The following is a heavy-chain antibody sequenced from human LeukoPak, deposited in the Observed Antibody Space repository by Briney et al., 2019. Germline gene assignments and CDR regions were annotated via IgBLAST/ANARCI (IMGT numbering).Heavy chain of an antibody. CDR1: GFTFSSYA. CDR2: ISGSGGST. CDR3: AKTYFYGYNSFADTNYFDY. V-gene: IGHV3-23*01. D-gene: IGHD5-24*01. Sequence: EPGGSLRLSCAASGFTFSSYAMSWVRQAPGKGLEWVSAISGSGGSTYYADSVKGRFTISRDNSKNTLYLQMNSLRAEDTAVYYCAKTYFYGYNSFADTNYFDYWGQGTLVTVSS. J-gene: IGHJ4*02.